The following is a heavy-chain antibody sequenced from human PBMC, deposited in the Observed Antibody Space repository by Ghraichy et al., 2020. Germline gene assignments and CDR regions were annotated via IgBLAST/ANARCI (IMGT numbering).Heavy chain of an antibody. D-gene: IGHD4-23*01. J-gene: IGHJ5*02. V-gene: IGHV4-39*01. Sequence: SETLSLTCSVSGASISGTNSFWGWIRQSPGKGLEWIGTIHESGNVYDSRALRSRITISIDTSKNEVSLKMKSVTAADTAIYYCAGHEYDGNYKWFGPWGQGTLVTVSS. CDR2: IHESGNV. CDR3: AGHEYDGNYKWFGP. CDR1: GASISGTNSF.